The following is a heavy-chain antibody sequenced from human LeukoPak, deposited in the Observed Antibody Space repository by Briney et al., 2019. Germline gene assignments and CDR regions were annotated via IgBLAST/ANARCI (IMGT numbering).Heavy chain of an antibody. Sequence: GGSLRLSCAASGFTFSDSYMTWIRQAPGKGLEWVSFISNSGDSIYYADSVKGRFTTSRDNVKSSLFLQMNSLRAEDTAVYYCGRGHWGLDYWGQGAVVTVSS. CDR3: GRGHWGLDY. V-gene: IGHV3-11*04. J-gene: IGHJ4*02. CDR1: GFTFSDSY. CDR2: ISNSGDSI. D-gene: IGHD7-27*01.